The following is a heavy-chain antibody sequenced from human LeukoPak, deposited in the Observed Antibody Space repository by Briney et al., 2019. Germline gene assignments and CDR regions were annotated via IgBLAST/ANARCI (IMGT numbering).Heavy chain of an antibody. V-gene: IGHV6-1*01. J-gene: IGHJ4*03. CDR2: TYYRSKWYN. D-gene: IGHD5-12*01. Sequence: SQTLSLTCAISGDSFSSNSTPWDWHTQSPSRGREWLGRTYYRSKWYNNYAVSVKSRVTINPDTSKNQFSLQLNSVTPEDTAVYYCARGDIAVDYWGQGTTVTVSS. CDR3: ARGDIAVDY. CDR1: GDSFSSNSTP.